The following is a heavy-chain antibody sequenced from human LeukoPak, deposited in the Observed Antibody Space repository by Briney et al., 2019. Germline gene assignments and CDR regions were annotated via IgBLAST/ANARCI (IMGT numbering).Heavy chain of an antibody. Sequence: GGSLRLSCAASGFTFSSYAMSWVRQAPGKGLEWVSVISGSGGTTYYADSVKGRFTISRDNSKNTLYLQTNSLRAEDTAVYYCAKFSLISRSLFDYWGQGTLVTVSS. CDR2: ISGSGGTT. D-gene: IGHD2-21*01. J-gene: IGHJ4*02. CDR1: GFTFSSYA. V-gene: IGHV3-23*01. CDR3: AKFSLISRSLFDY.